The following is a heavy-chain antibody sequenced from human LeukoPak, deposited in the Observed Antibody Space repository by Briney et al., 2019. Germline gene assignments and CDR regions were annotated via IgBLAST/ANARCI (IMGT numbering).Heavy chain of an antibody. CDR2: INHSGST. CDR1: GGSFSGYY. V-gene: IGHV4-34*01. J-gene: IGHJ6*02. CDR3: ARRCQGPEVGIVVAGTGYYYYGMDV. Sequence: SETLSLTCAVYGGSFSGYYWSWIRQPPGKGLEWIGEINHSGSTNYNPSLKSRVTISVDTSKNQFSLKLSSVTAADTAVYYCARRCQGPEVGIVVAGTGYYYYGMDVWGQGTTVTVSS. D-gene: IGHD6-19*01.